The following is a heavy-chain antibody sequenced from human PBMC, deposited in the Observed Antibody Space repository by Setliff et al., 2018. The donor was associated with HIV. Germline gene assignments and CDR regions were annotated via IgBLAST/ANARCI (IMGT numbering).Heavy chain of an antibody. CDR2: IKPDGSSK. V-gene: IGHV3-7*01. CDR1: GFTFSTFW. Sequence: GGSLRLSCAASGFTFSTFWMGWVRQAPGKGREWVAHIKPDGSSKKYVDSVKGRFTISRDNAKNSLYLQMNSLRAEDTAVYYCARDQGQQMETFWGQGTLVTVS. J-gene: IGHJ1*01. CDR3: ARDQGQQMETF. D-gene: IGHD1-1*01.